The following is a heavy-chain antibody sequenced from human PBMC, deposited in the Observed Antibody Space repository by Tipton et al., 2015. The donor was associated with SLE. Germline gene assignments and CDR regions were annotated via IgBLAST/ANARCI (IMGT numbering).Heavy chain of an antibody. Sequence: TLSLTCAVYGESFSGYYCSWIRQPPGKGLEWIGEINHSGSTNYNPSLKSRVTISVDTSKNQFSLKLTSLTAADTAVYYCARGLYGDEPGYWGQGTLVTVSS. CDR3: ARGLYGDEPGY. D-gene: IGHD4-17*01. CDR2: INHSGST. CDR1: GESFSGYY. V-gene: IGHV4-34*01. J-gene: IGHJ4*02.